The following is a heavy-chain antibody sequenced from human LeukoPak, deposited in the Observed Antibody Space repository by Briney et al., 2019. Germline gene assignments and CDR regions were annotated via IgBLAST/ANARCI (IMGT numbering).Heavy chain of an antibody. CDR1: GLTFSDYY. J-gene: IGHJ4*02. V-gene: IGHV3-11*01. D-gene: IGHD1-26*01. Sequence: GGSLRLSCAASGLTFSDYYMSWIRQAPGKGLEWVSYIRSSGSTIYYADSVKGRFTISRDNAKNSVYLQMNSLRAEDTAVYYCARRGSSGSFAANWGQGTLVTVSS. CDR3: ARRGSSGSFAAN. CDR2: IRSSGSTI.